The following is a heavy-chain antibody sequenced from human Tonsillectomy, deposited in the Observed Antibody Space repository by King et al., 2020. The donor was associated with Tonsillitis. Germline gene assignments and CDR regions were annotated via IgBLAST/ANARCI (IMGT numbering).Heavy chain of an antibody. Sequence: QVQLVESGAEVKKPGASVKVSCKASGYTFTSYGISWVRQAPGQGLEWMGWISGYNGNTNYAQKLQGRVTMTTDTSTSTAYMELRSLRSDDTAVYYCAINWRRSGGPAPTDFWGQGTLVTVSS. CDR2: ISGYNGNT. CDR3: AINWRRSGGPAPTDF. V-gene: IGHV1-18*01. D-gene: IGHD2-15*01. J-gene: IGHJ1*01. CDR1: GYTFTSYG.